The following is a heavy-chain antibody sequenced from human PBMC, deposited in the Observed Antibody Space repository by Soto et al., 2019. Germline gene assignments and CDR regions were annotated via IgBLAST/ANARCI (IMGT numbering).Heavy chain of an antibody. Sequence: QVQLVQSGAEVKKPGSSVKVSCKASGGTFSSYAISWVRQAPGQGLEWLGGIIPIFGTANYAQKFQGRVTITADDSTSTAYMELSSLRSEDTAVYYSARDREQKWLPPYYYYYYGMDVWGQGTTVTVSS. D-gene: IGHD5-12*01. CDR1: GGTFSSYA. CDR2: IIPIFGTA. J-gene: IGHJ6*02. V-gene: IGHV1-69*01. CDR3: ARDREQKWLPPYYYYYYGMDV.